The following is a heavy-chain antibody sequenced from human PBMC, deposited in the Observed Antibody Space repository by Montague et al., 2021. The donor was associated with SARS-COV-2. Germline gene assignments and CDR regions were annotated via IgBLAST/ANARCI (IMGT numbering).Heavy chain of an antibody. CDR3: ARQGVPAGKHWFDP. Sequence: SETLSLTCTVSGGSVSGTSYYWAWIRQPPGKGLEWIVNIHYSGTTXYNLSLKSRVTISVDTSKNEFSLKLNSVTAADTAVYYCARQGVPAGKHWFDPWGQGTLVTVSS. D-gene: IGHD2-2*01. CDR2: IHYSGTT. J-gene: IGHJ5*02. V-gene: IGHV4-39*01. CDR1: GGSVSGTSYY.